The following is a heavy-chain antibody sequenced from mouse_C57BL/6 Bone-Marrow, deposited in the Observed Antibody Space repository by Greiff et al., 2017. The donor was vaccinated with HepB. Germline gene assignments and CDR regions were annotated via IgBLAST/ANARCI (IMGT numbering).Heavy chain of an antibody. CDR3: ARIPRDGYYKTCWYFDV. Sequence: QVTLKECGPGILQPSQTLSLTCSFSGFSLSTFGMGVGWIRQPSGKGLEWLAHIWWDDDKYYNPALKSRLTISKDTSKNQVFLKIANVDTADTATYYCARIPRDGYYKTCWYFDVWGTGTTVTVSS. V-gene: IGHV8-8*01. D-gene: IGHD2-3*01. CDR1: GFSLSTFGMG. J-gene: IGHJ1*03. CDR2: IWWDDDK.